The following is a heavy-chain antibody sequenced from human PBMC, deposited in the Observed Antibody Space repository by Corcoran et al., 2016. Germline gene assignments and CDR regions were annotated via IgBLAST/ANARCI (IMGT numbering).Heavy chain of an antibody. CDR2: INHSGST. J-gene: IGHJ5*02. V-gene: IGHV4-34*01. CDR1: GGSFSGYY. Sequence: QVQLQQWGAGLLKPSETLSLTCAVYGGSFSGYYWSWIRQPPGKGLEWIGEINHSGSTNYNPSLKSRVTISVDTSKNQFSLKLSSVTAADTAVYYGARGRAYYYDSSGYYDLGNWFDPWGQGTLVTVSS. CDR3: ARGRAYYYDSSGYYDLGNWFDP. D-gene: IGHD3-22*01.